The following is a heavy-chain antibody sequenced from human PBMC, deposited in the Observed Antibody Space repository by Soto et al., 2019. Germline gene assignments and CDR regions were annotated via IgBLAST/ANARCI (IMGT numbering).Heavy chain of an antibody. J-gene: IGHJ5*02. CDR1: GFSFSSYG. D-gene: IGHD4-17*01. CDR2: ISGGGVST. V-gene: IGHV3-23*01. Sequence: EQLLESGGGLVQPGGSLRLSCAASGFSFSSYGMSWVRQAPGKGLEWVSGISGGGVSTYYADSVKGRFTISRDKSKNTLSLQMNSLRAEDTAVYYCARGHDDYGASDVWFDPWGQGTLVSVSS. CDR3: ARGHDDYGASDVWFDP.